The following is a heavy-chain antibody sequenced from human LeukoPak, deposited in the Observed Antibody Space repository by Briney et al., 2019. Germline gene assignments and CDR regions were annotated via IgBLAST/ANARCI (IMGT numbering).Heavy chain of an antibody. Sequence: GESLKISCKGSGYIFISDWIGWVRQKPGKGLEWMGIIYSGDSDTRYSPSFEGQVTISADKSISTAYLQWSSLKASDTAMYYCARLTTGWNYFDYWGQGTRVTVSS. D-gene: IGHD6-19*01. CDR2: IYSGDSDT. CDR3: ARLTTGWNYFDY. CDR1: GYIFISDW. V-gene: IGHV5-51*01. J-gene: IGHJ4*02.